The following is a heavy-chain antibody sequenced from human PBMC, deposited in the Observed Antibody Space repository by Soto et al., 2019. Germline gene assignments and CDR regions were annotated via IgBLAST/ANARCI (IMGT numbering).Heavy chain of an antibody. J-gene: IGHJ5*02. V-gene: IGHV4-30-4*01. Sequence: TLSLTCTVSGGSISSGDYYWSWIRQPPGRGLEWIGYIYYSGSTYYNPSLKSRVTISVDTSKNQFSLKLSSVTAADTAVYYCARVENWGSRWFDPWGQGTLVTVSS. D-gene: IGHD7-27*01. CDR1: GGSISSGDYY. CDR2: IYYSGST. CDR3: ARVENWGSRWFDP.